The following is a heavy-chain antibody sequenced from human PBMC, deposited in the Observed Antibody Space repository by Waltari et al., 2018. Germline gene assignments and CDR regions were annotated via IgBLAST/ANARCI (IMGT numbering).Heavy chain of an antibody. CDR2: ISGGGGST. CDR1: GFTFSSYA. J-gene: IGHJ4*02. Sequence: EVQLLESGGGLVQPGGSLRLSCVASGFTFSSYAMSWVRQAPGKGLEWVSAISGGGGSTYYADSVKGRFTISRDNSKNTLYLQMNSLRAEDTAVYYCAKGEYYYDSSGYYPGQDWGQGTLVTVSS. V-gene: IGHV3-23*01. D-gene: IGHD3-22*01. CDR3: AKGEYYYDSSGYYPGQD.